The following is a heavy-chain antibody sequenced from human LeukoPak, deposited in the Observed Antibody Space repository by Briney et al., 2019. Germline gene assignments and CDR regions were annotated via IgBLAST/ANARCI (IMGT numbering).Heavy chain of an antibody. CDR2: IYYTGST. V-gene: IGHV4-59*01. CDR1: GVSIRSNY. Sequence: SETLSLTCTVSGVSIRSNYWSWVRQPPGKGLEWVGYIYYTGSTKYNPSLKSRVTISVDTSRSQFSLKLNSVTAADTAVYYRARGTYNTSPPDLWGQGTMVTVSS. J-gene: IGHJ3*01. D-gene: IGHD1-14*01. CDR3: ARGTYNTSPPDL.